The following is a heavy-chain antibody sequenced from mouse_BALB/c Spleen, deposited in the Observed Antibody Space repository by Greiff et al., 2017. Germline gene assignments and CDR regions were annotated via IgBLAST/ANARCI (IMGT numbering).Heavy chain of an antibody. V-gene: IGHV3-6*02. D-gene: IGHD2-14*01. CDR3: AKHRYAMDD. Sequence: EVQLQQSGPGLVKPSQSLSLTCSVTGYSITSGYYWNWIRQFPGNKLEWMGYISYDGSNNYNPSLKNRISITRDTSKNQFFLKLNSVTTEDTATYYCAKHRYAMDDWGQGTSVTVSS. CDR2: ISYDGSN. J-gene: IGHJ4*01. CDR1: GYSITSGYY.